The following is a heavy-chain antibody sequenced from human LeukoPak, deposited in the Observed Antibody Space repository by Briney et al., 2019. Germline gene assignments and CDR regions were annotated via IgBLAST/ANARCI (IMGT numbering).Heavy chain of an antibody. CDR2: ISGSGGST. CDR3: ARGGWGLDY. CDR1: GFTFSSYA. D-gene: IGHD3-10*01. Sequence: GGSLRLSCAASGFTFSSYAMSWVRQAPGKGLEWVSAISGSGGSTYYADSVKGRFTISRDNAKNSLYLQMNSLRAEDTAVYYCARGGWGLDYWGQGTLVTVSS. V-gene: IGHV3-23*01. J-gene: IGHJ4*02.